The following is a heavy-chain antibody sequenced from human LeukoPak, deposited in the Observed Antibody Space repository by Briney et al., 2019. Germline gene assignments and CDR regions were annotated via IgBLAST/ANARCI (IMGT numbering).Heavy chain of an antibody. V-gene: IGHV3-23*01. CDR2: ISASGGST. D-gene: IGHD6-13*01. J-gene: IGHJ6*02. Sequence: GGSLRLSCAASGFTFSSYAMSWVRQAPRKGLEWVSAISASGGSTYYVDSVKGRFTISRDDSKNTLYLQMNSLRAEDTALYYCARDGAAAGPYYYYYGMDVWGQGTTVTVSS. CDR1: GFTFSSYA. CDR3: ARDGAAAGPYYYYYGMDV.